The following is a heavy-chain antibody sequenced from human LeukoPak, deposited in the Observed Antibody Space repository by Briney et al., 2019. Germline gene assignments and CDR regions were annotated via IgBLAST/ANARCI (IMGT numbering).Heavy chain of an antibody. J-gene: IGHJ3*02. CDR3: ARVAAPIAVAGTGAFDI. Sequence: SETLSLTCTVSDGSLSSYYWSWIRQTPGKGLEWIGYIYYSGSAHYNPSLKSRVTISVDTSKNQFSLKVTSVTATDTAVYHCARVAAPIAVAGTGAFDIWGQGTLVTVSS. V-gene: IGHV4-59*01. CDR2: IYYSGSA. CDR1: DGSLSSYY. D-gene: IGHD6-19*01.